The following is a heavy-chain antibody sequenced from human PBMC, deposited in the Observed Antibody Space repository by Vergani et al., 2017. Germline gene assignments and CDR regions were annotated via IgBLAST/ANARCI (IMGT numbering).Heavy chain of an antibody. CDR2: VSFRGGT. J-gene: IGHJ4*02. CDR1: GASVNSYY. V-gene: IGHV4-59*02. D-gene: IGHD3-10*01. Sequence: QVKLQESGPGLVKPSETLSLICTVSGASVNSYYWSWIRQPPGKGLEWMGYVSFRGGTLYDPSVKGRMTISLNTSSNQFSLYLTSVTAAETAVYYCARSRIYYGAGSPDYWGQGTLVTVSS. CDR3: ARSRIYYGAGSPDY.